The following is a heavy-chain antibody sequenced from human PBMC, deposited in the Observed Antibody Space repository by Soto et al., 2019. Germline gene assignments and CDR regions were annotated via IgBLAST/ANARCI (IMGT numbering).Heavy chain of an antibody. Sequence: QVQLVESGGGVVQPGRSLRLSCSASGFTFTSYGMHWVRQAPGKGLEGVAVIWADGSGKYYADSVKGRFTLSRDNSKNTLFLQMNSLRAEDTAVYFCARDSCAGDCGGPEFWGQGTLVTVSS. J-gene: IGHJ4*02. CDR3: ARDSCAGDCGGPEF. CDR1: GFTFTSYG. V-gene: IGHV3-33*01. CDR2: IWADGSGK. D-gene: IGHD2-21*02.